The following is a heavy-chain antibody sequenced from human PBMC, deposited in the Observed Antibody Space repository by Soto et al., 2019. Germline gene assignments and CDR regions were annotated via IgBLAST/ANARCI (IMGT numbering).Heavy chain of an antibody. CDR2: IKQDGSEK. V-gene: IGHV3-7*01. Sequence: GGSLRLSCAASGFTFSSYWMSWVRQAPGKGLEWVANIKQDGSEKYYVDSVKGRFTISRDNDKNSLYLQMNSLRAEDTAVYYCARPLSYYDFWSGYLDAFDILGQGTIVTVS. D-gene: IGHD3-3*01. J-gene: IGHJ3*02. CDR3: ARPLSYYDFWSGYLDAFDI. CDR1: GFTFSSYW.